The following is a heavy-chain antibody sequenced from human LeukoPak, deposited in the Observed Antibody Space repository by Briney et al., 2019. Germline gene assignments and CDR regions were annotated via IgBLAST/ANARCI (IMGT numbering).Heavy chain of an antibody. D-gene: IGHD6-13*01. J-gene: IGHJ4*02. CDR3: ARDPGSSSFDY. Sequence: GGSLRLSCAASGFTSTNYAMNWVRQAPGKGLEFVANIDQDGSVRNYVDSVKGRFIISRDNAKNSLYLQMDSLRAEDTAVYFCARDPGSSSFDYWGLGTPVTVSS. CDR1: GFTSTNYA. V-gene: IGHV3-7*01. CDR2: IDQDGSVR.